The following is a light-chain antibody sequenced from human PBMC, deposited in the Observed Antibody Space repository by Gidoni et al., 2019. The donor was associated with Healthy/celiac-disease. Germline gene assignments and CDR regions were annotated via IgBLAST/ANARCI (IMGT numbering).Light chain of an antibody. CDR3: AAWDDSLNGVV. CDR1: SSHIGSST. Sequence: QSVLTQPPSPSGTPGPRVTISCSGSSSHIGSSTVNWYQQLPGTAPKRLLYSNNQRPSGGPDRFSGSKSVASASLASSGLQPEDEADYYCAAWDDSLNGVVFGGGTKLTVL. J-gene: IGLJ2*01. V-gene: IGLV1-44*01. CDR2: SNN.